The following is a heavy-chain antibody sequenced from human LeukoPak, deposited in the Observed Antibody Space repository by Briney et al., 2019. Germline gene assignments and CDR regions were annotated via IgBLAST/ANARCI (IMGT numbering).Heavy chain of an antibody. CDR3: ASLVQQHYYYYMDV. V-gene: IGHV3-21*01. CDR1: GFTFSSYS. D-gene: IGHD6-6*01. J-gene: IGHJ6*03. Sequence: PGGSLRLSCAASGFTFSSYSMNWVRQAPGKGLEWVSSISSSSSYIYYADSVKGRFTISRDNAKNSLYLQMNSLRAEDTAVYYCASLVQQHYYYYMDVWGKGTTVTVSS. CDR2: ISSSSSYI.